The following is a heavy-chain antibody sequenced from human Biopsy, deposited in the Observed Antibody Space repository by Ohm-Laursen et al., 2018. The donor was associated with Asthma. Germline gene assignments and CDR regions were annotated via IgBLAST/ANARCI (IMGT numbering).Heavy chain of an antibody. CDR3: ARVKDGYNFDY. D-gene: IGHD5-24*01. CDR1: GGSISSSNW. V-gene: IGHV4-4*03. J-gene: IGHJ4*02. CDR2: IYHSGST. Sequence: PGTLSLTCAVSGGSISSSNWRSWVRQPPGKGLEWIGEIYHSGSTNYNPSLKSRVTISVDRSKNQFSLKLSSVTAADTAVYYCARVKDGYNFDYWGQGTLVTVSS.